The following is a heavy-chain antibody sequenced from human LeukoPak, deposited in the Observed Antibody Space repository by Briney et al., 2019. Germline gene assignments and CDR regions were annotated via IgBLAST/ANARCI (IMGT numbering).Heavy chain of an antibody. Sequence: NSSETLSLTCTVSGGSISSYYWSRIRQPAGKGLEWIGRIYTSGSTNYNPSLKSRVTMSVDTSKNQFSLKLSSVTAADTAVYYCARDLRWYSSSWYDKKNWFDPWGQGTLVTVSS. CDR1: GGSISSYY. D-gene: IGHD6-13*01. CDR3: ARDLRWYSSSWYDKKNWFDP. CDR2: IYTSGST. V-gene: IGHV4-4*07. J-gene: IGHJ5*02.